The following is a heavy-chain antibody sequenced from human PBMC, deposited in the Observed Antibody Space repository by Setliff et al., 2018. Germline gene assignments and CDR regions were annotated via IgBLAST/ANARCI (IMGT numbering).Heavy chain of an antibody. CDR3: ARHTIAMSTIISYFDY. J-gene: IGHJ4*02. Sequence: SETLSLTCTVSGGSISSSSYYWGWIRQSPGKGLEWIGTSESTYYTPSLKSRVTISIDTSKNQFSLKLSSVTAADTAVYYCARHTIAMSTIISYFDYWGQGTLVTVSS. CDR2: SEST. CDR1: GGSISSSSYY. D-gene: IGHD3-10*01. V-gene: IGHV4-39*01.